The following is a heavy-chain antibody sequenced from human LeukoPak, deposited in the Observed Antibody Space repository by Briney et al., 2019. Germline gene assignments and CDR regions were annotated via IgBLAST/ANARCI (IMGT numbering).Heavy chain of an antibody. D-gene: IGHD2-15*01. CDR2: ISDSSSTI. CDR3: ARGDEVVAADYYYYMDV. V-gene: IGHV3-48*03. J-gene: IGHJ6*03. CDR1: GFVFSRYE. Sequence: GGSLRLSCAASGFVFSRYEMNWVRQAPGKGLEWVSYISDSSSTIYYGDSVKGRFTISRDNAKNSLYLQMNSLRAEDTAVYYCARGDEVVAADYYYYMDVWGKGTTVTISS.